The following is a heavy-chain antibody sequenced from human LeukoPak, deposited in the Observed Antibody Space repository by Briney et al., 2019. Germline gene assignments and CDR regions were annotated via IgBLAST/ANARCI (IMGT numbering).Heavy chain of an antibody. CDR2: IYHSGST. D-gene: IGHD2-2*01. V-gene: IGHV4-38-2*02. J-gene: IGHJ4*02. Sequence: PSETLSLTCTVSGYSISGGYYWGWIRQPPGKGLEGIGTIYHSGSTYYNPSLKSRVTISVDTSKNQFSLKLTSVTAADTAVYYCARVRGYCSSTICYRYYFDYWGQGTLVTVSS. CDR1: GYSISGGYY. CDR3: ARVRGYCSSTICYRYYFDY.